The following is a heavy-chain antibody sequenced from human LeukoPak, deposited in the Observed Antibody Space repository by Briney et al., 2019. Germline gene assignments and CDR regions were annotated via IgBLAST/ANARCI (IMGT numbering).Heavy chain of an antibody. CDR1: GFTFSSYS. J-gene: IGHJ4*02. V-gene: IGHV3-23*01. CDR2: ISPAGDST. Sequence: GGSLRLSCAASGFTFSSYSMNWVRQAPGKGLEWVSAISPAGDSTTDADSVKGRFTISRDNSKSTLYLQMNGLTAEDTALYYCARRLVTAGITDFFDCWGQGTLVSVSS. D-gene: IGHD2-2*01. CDR3: ARRLVTAGITDFFDC.